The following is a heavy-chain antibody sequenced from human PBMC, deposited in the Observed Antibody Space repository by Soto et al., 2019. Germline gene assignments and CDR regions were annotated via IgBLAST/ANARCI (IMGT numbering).Heavy chain of an antibody. Sequence: QVQLEQSGGEVKQPGSSVSVSCKTSGGTFSTYAINWVRQAPGQGLEWMGAIIPLFGTADYSQKFQGRVTSTADESTSTAYMELSSLRFDDTAVYFCARPKGTYSSGYYYFDFWGQGTLVTVSS. V-gene: IGHV1-69*01. CDR1: GGTFSTYA. CDR3: ARPKGTYSSGYYYFDF. CDR2: IIPLFGTA. D-gene: IGHD6-19*01. J-gene: IGHJ4*02.